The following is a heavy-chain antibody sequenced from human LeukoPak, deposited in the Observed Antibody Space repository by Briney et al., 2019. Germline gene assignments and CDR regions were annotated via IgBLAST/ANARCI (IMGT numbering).Heavy chain of an antibody. CDR1: GFTFSSCA. CDR3: AKSTTAYYYYGMDG. V-gene: IGHV3-23*01. Sequence: GGSLRLSCAASGFTFSSCAMTWVRQAPGKGLEWVSSISGSGGSTYYADSVKGRFTISRENSKNTLYLQMNSLRAEDTAVYYCAKSTTAYYYYGMDGWGPGTTVTVSS. D-gene: IGHD5/OR15-5a*01. J-gene: IGHJ6*02. CDR2: ISGSGGST.